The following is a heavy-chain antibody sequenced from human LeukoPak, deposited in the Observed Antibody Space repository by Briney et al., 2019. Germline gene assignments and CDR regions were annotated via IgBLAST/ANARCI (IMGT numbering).Heavy chain of an antibody. CDR3: ARGSFGYMDV. V-gene: IGHV3-21*01. Sequence: GGSLRLSCAASGFTFSNAWMSWVRQAPGKGLEWVSSISSSSSYIYYADSVKGRFTISRDNAKNSLYLQMNSLRAEDTAVYYCARGSFGYMDVWGKGTTVTVSS. CDR1: GFTFSNAW. J-gene: IGHJ6*03. D-gene: IGHD3-10*01. CDR2: ISSSSSYI.